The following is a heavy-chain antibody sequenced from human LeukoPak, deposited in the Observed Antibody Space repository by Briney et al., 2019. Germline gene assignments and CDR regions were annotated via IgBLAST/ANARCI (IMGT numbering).Heavy chain of an antibody. V-gene: IGHV1-2*02. D-gene: IGHD7-27*01. Sequence: ASVKVSCKASGYTFTGYYIHWVRQAPGQGLGWVGWINANSGGTNYAQKFQGRVTMTRDTSISTAYMELSSLTSDDTAVYYCAGANWAAGVAFDYWGQGTLVTVSS. CDR1: GYTFTGYY. J-gene: IGHJ4*02. CDR2: INANSGGT. CDR3: AGANWAAGVAFDY.